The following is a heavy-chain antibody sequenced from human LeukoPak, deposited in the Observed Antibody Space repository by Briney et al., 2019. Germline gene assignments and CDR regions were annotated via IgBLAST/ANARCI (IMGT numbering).Heavy chain of an antibody. J-gene: IGHJ3*02. CDR1: GFTFSDYY. V-gene: IGHV3-7*01. D-gene: IGHD3-3*01. CDR3: AREGVSDFWGGSDAFDI. CDR2: IKQDGSEK. Sequence: GSLRLSCVASGFTFSDYYMTWVRQPPGKGLEWVANIKQDGSEKYYVDSVKGRFTISRDNAKNSLYLQMNSLRAEDTAVYYCAREGVSDFWGGSDAFDIWGQGTMVTVSS.